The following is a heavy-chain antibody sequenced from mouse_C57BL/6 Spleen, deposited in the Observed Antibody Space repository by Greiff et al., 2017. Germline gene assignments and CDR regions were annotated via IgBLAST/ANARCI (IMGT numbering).Heavy chain of an antibody. Sequence: EVKLVESGGGLVKPGGSLKLSCAASGFTFSDYGMHWVRQAPEKGLEWVAYISSGSSTIYYADTVKGRFTISRANAKNTLFLQMTSLRSEDTAMYYCASIYAMDYGGQGTSVTVSS. V-gene: IGHV5-17*01. J-gene: IGHJ4*01. CDR2: ISSGSSTI. CDR1: GFTFSDYG. CDR3: ASIYAMDY.